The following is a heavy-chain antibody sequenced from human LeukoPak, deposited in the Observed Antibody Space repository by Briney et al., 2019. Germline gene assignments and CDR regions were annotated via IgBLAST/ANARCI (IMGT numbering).Heavy chain of an antibody. D-gene: IGHD2-15*01. J-gene: IGHJ6*02. Sequence: TGRSLRLSCAASGFTFSSYGMHWVRQAPGKGLEWVSSISSSSSYIYYADSVKGRFTISRDNAKNSLYLQMNSLRAEDTAVYYCARDHCSGGSCYRYYYYYGMDVWGQGTTVTVSS. CDR1: GFTFSSYG. CDR2: ISSSSSYI. CDR3: ARDHCSGGSCYRYYYYYGMDV. V-gene: IGHV3-21*01.